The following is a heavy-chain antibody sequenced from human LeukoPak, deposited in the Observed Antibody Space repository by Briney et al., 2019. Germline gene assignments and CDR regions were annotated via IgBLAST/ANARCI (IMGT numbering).Heavy chain of an antibody. CDR2: ISSNGGST. CDR1: GFTFSSYA. CDR3: AREGGYDSSGYPLGY. J-gene: IGHJ4*02. Sequence: PGGSLRLSCAASGFTFSSYAMHWVRQAPGKGLEYVSAISSNGGSTYYANSVKGRFTISRDNSKNPLYLQMGSLRAEDMAVYYCAREGGYDSSGYPLGYWGQGTLVTVSS. V-gene: IGHV3-64*01. D-gene: IGHD3-22*01.